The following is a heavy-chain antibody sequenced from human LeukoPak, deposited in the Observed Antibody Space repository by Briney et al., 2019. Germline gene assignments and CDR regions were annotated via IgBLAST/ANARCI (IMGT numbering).Heavy chain of an antibody. CDR3: ARSRYQLLPFDY. V-gene: IGHV3-9*01. D-gene: IGHD2-2*01. CDR1: GFTFSNYW. Sequence: GGSLRLSCAASGFTFSNYWMHWVRQAPGKGLEWVSGISWNSGSIGYADSVRGRFTISRDNAKNSLYLQMNSLRAEDTALYYCARSRYQLLPFDYWGQGTLVTVSS. CDR2: ISWNSGSI. J-gene: IGHJ4*02.